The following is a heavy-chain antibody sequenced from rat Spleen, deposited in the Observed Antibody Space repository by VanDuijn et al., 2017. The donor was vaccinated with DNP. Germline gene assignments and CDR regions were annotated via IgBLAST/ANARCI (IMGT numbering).Heavy chain of an antibody. CDR1: GFTFADSY. CDR3: ARGTAVVAGFDY. J-gene: IGHJ2*01. CDR2: ITTSGGNT. D-gene: IGHD1-1*01. Sequence: EVQLVESGGGLVQPGGSLRLSCAVSGFTFADSYMSWIRQSPGKGLEWVASITTSGGNTYYPDSVKGRFTISRDNAKNTLYLQMNSLQTEDTAIYFCARGTAVVAGFDYWGQGVMVTVSS. V-gene: IGHV5-31*01.